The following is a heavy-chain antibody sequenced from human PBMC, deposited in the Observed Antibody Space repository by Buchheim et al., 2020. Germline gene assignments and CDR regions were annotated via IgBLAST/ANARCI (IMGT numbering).Heavy chain of an antibody. Sequence: QVQLVQSGAEVKKPGASVKVSCKASGYTFTSYYMHWVRQAPGQGLEWMGIINPSGGSTSYAQKIQGRVTMNRDTSTSTVYMGLSRLRSEDTAVYYCARGGVPAAPKRNYFDYWGQGTL. D-gene: IGHD2-2*01. J-gene: IGHJ4*02. V-gene: IGHV1-46*01. CDR2: INPSGGST. CDR3: ARGGVPAAPKRNYFDY. CDR1: GYTFTSYY.